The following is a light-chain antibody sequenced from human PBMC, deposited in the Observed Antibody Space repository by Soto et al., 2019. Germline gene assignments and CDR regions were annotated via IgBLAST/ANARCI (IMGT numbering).Light chain of an antibody. Sequence: QSALTQPASVSGSPGQSITISCTGTSSDVGGYNYVSWDQQHPGKAPKLMIYDVSNRPSGVSNRFSGSKSGNTASLTISGLQAEDEADYYCSSYTSSSTVVVFGTGTKLTVL. CDR1: SSDVGGYNY. CDR2: DVS. CDR3: SSYTSSSTVVV. J-gene: IGLJ1*01. V-gene: IGLV2-14*01.